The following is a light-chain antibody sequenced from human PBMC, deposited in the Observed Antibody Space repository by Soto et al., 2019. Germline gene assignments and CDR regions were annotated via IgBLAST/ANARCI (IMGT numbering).Light chain of an antibody. CDR2: DVT. CDR3: CSYTTSNTLV. CDR1: SSDLGAYNS. V-gene: IGLV2-14*01. J-gene: IGLJ1*01. Sequence: QSALTQPASVSGSPGQSITISCTGNSSDLGAYNSVSWYRQHPGKAPKVMIYDVTNRPSGVSSRFSGSKSGNTASLTISGLQADDEADNYCCSYTTSNTLVFGTGTKLTVL.